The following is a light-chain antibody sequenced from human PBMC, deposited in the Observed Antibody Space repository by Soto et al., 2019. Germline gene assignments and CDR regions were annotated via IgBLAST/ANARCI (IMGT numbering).Light chain of an antibody. Sequence: QSALTQPPSASGSPGQSVTISCTGTSSDVGGYNYVSWYQQHPGKAPKLMIYEVSKRPSGVPDRFSGSKSGNTASLTVSGLXXEXEXDXYCSSYAGSNNLVFGGGTKLTVL. J-gene: IGLJ3*02. CDR2: EVS. CDR3: SSYAGSNNLV. CDR1: SSDVGGYNY. V-gene: IGLV2-8*01.